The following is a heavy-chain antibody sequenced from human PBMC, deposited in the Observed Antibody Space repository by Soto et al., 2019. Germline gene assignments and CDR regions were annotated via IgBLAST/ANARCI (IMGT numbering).Heavy chain of an antibody. V-gene: IGHV3-30*18. D-gene: IGHD4-17*01. CDR2: ISYDGSNK. J-gene: IGHJ4*02. Sequence: GSLRLSCAASGFIFSSYGMHWVRQAPGKGLEWVAVISYDGSNKYYADSVKGRFTISRDNSKNTLYLQMNSLRAEDTAVYYCAKDRATVVTGFDYWGQGTLVTVSS. CDR3: AKDRATVVTGFDY. CDR1: GFIFSSYG.